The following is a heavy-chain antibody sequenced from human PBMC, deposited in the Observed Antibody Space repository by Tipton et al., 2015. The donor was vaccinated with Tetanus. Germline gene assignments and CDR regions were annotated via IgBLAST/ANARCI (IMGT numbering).Heavy chain of an antibody. D-gene: IGHD2-21*02. CDR3: AREEAYCGGDCYSGFDY. J-gene: IGHJ4*02. Sequence: GLVKPSETLSLTCTVSGGSISSYYWSWIRQPPGKGLEWIGYIYYSGSTNYNPSLKSRVTISVDTSKNQFSLKLSSVTAADTAVYYCAREEAYCGGDCYSGFDYWGQGTLVTVSS. CDR2: IYYSGST. V-gene: IGHV4-59*01. CDR1: GGSISSYY.